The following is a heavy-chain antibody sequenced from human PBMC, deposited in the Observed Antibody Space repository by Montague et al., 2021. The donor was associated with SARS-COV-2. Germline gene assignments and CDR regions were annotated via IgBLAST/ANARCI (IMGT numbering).Heavy chain of an antibody. CDR3: ARRGRKLLPVATTIGGFDI. CDR2: IYDSGST. V-gene: IGHV4-39*02. Sequence: SETLSLTCTVSGGSISSNNYYWDWIRQPPGEGLEWIGSIYDSGSTYYNPSLKSRVTISVDTSKHHFSLKLNSVTAADTAVYYCARRGRKLLPVATTIGGFDIWGQGTMVTVPS. D-gene: IGHD5-12*01. CDR1: GGSISSNNYY. J-gene: IGHJ3*02.